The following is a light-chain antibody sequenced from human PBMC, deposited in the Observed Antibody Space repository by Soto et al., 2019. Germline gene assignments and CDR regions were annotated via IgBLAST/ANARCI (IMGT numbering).Light chain of an antibody. CDR2: GAS. CDR1: QSVSSN. CDR3: QQYNNWPPYT. V-gene: IGKV3-15*01. J-gene: IGKJ2*01. Sequence: EIVMTQSPATLSVSPGERATLSCRASQSVSSNLAWYQQKPGQAPRLLTYGASTRATGSPARFSGSGSGTEFTLTISSLQSEDFAVYYCQQYNNWPPYTFGQGTNLEIK.